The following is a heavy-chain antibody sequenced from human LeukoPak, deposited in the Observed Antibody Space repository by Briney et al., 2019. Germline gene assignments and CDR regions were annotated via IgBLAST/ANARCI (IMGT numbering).Heavy chain of an antibody. CDR3: ASNNDWRFDY. D-gene: IGHD3-9*01. CDR1: GFTFSSYD. Sequence: PGGSLRLSCAASGFTFSSYDMHWVRQATGKGLEWVSAIGTAGDTYYPGSVKGRFTISRENAKNSVYLQMSSLRVEDTAVYYCASNNDWRFDYWGQGTLVTVSS. V-gene: IGHV3-13*01. CDR2: IGTAGDT. J-gene: IGHJ4*02.